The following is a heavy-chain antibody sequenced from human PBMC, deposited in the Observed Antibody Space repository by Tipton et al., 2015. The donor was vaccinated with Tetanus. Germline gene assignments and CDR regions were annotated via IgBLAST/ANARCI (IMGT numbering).Heavy chain of an antibody. D-gene: IGHD2-21*01. CDR1: GFTFGIYA. CDR2: IWYDGSDR. CDR3: ARDDFIRDSADT. V-gene: IGHV3-33*08. J-gene: IGHJ5*02. Sequence: RSLRLSCAGSGFTFGIYAMSWVRQAPGKGLEWLAVIWYDGSDRFYADSVKGRFTISRDNSRNTLALQMTSLRVDDTGVYFCARDDFIRDSADTWGQGTLVVVSS.